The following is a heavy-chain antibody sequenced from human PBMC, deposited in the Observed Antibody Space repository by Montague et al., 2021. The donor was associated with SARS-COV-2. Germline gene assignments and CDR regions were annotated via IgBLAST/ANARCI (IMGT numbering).Heavy chain of an antibody. Sequence: SLRLSCAASGFTFSSYAMHWVRQAPGKGLEWVAVISYDGSNKYYADSVKGRFTISRDNSKNTLYLQMNSLRAEDTAVYYCARDCSLGSDISLGWGYGMDVWGQGTTVTVSS. J-gene: IGHJ6*02. V-gene: IGHV3-30*04. CDR2: ISYDGSNK. CDR3: ARDCSLGSDISLGWGYGMDV. CDR1: GFTFSSYA. D-gene: IGHD3-10*02.